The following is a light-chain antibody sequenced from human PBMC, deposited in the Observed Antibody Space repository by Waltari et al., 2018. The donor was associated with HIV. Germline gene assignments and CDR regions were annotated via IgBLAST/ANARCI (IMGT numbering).Light chain of an antibody. V-gene: IGLV1-47*01. CDR1: NSNIESNY. CDR3: ASWDDSLNAFV. J-gene: IGLJ1*01. CDR2: RNS. Sequence: QSVLTQPPSASATPGQRITISCSGGNSNIESNYVYWYQQLPGTAPKVFIYRNSQRPSGVPDRFSGSTSGTSASLIISGLRSGDEADYYCASWDDSLNAFVFGTGTKVTVL.